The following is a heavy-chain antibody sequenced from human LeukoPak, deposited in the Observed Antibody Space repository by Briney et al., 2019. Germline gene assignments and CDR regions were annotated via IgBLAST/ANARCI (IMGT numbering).Heavy chain of an antibody. J-gene: IGHJ4*02. CDR2: IHTGGST. V-gene: IGHV3-66*01. CDR3: ARARDFDY. CDR1: EFTVSGNF. Sequence: GGSLRLSCAVSEFTVSGNFMNWVRQAPGKGLEWVSVIHTGGSTYYADSVKGRFIISRDASKNTLYLQMNSLRAEDTAIYYCARARDFDYWGQGTLVTVSS.